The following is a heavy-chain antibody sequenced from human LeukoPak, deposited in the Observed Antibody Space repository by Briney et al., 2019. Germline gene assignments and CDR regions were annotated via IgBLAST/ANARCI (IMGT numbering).Heavy chain of an antibody. CDR1: GGTFSSYA. Sequence: ASVKLSCKASGGTFSSYAISWVRQAPGQGLEWMGGIIPIFGTANYAQKFQGRVTITADESTSTAYMELSSLRSEDTAVYYCVRVSRTTMVRGIITFDSWGQETLVTVSS. J-gene: IGHJ4*02. CDR2: IIPIFGTA. D-gene: IGHD3-10*01. V-gene: IGHV1-69*13. CDR3: VRVSRTTMVRGIITFDS.